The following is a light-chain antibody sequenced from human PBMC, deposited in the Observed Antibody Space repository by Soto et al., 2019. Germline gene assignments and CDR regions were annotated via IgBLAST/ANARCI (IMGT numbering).Light chain of an antibody. CDR3: CSYAGSSVYV. CDR1: SSDVGSYNY. V-gene: IGLV2-23*02. J-gene: IGLJ1*01. CDR2: GVK. Sequence: QSVLTQPPSASGSPGQSVTISCTGSSSDVGSYNYVSWYQHYPGKAPKLMIYGVKKRPSGVSDRLSGSKSGNTASLTISGLQAEDEADYYCCSYAGSSVYVFGTGTKVTVL.